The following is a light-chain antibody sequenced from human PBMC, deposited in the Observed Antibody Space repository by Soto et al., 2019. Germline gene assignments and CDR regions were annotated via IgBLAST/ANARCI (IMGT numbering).Light chain of an antibody. CDR3: QQYHTSPVT. J-gene: IGKJ1*01. V-gene: IGKV3-20*01. CDR2: GAS. Sequence: EIVLTQSPGTLSLSPGERATLSRRASQRVSSGYLAWYQQKPGQTPRLLIYGASGRATGIPDRFSGSGSGTDFTLTISRLEPEDFAVYYCQQYHTSPVTFGQGTKVDIK. CDR1: QRVSSGY.